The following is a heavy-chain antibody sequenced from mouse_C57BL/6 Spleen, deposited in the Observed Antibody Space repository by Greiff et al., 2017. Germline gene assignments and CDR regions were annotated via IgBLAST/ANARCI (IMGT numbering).Heavy chain of an antibody. Sequence: QVQLQQSGAELAKPGASVKLSCKASGYTFTSYWMHWVKQRPGQGLEWIGYINPSSGYTKYKQKFKDKATLTADKSSSTAYMQLSSLTYEYSAVYYCARYYGSSPYYFDYWGQGTTLTVSS. CDR3: ARYYGSSPYYFDY. D-gene: IGHD1-1*01. CDR1: GYTFTSYW. V-gene: IGHV1-7*01. CDR2: INPSSGYT. J-gene: IGHJ2*01.